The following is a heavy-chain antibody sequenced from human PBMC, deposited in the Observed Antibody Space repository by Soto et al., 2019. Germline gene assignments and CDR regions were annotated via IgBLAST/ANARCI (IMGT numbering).Heavy chain of an antibody. CDR3: ATVPLGFLEWLPNFDY. CDR1: GYALTELS. CDR2: FDPEDGET. D-gene: IGHD3-3*01. J-gene: IGHJ4*02. V-gene: IGHV1-24*01. Sequence: ASVNVSCKVSGYALTELSMHWVRQAPGKGLEWMGGFDPEDGETIYAQKFQGRVTMTEDTSTDTAYMELSSLRSEDTAVYYCATVPLGFLEWLPNFDYWGQGTLVTVSS.